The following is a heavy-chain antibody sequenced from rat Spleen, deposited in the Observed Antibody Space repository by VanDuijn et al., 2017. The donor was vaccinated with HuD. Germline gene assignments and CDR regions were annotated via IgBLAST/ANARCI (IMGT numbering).Heavy chain of an antibody. D-gene: IGHD1-12*03. J-gene: IGHJ3*01. Sequence: EVQLVESDGGLVQPGRSLKLSCAASGFTFSDYNMAWVRQAPKKGLEWVATISYDGSSTYYRDSVKGRFTISRDNAKSTLYLQMNSLRSEDTATYYCTRGWLSPYNWFAYWGQGTLVTVSS. CDR1: GFTFSDYN. CDR2: ISYDGSST. CDR3: TRGWLSPYNWFAY. V-gene: IGHV5-7*01.